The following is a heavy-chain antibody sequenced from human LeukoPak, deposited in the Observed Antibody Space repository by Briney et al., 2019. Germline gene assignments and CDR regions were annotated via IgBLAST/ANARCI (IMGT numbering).Heavy chain of an antibody. CDR2: MHHSGST. CDR3: ARNGGDSDFDI. Sequence: SETLSLTCAVSGGSISRSSWWTWVRQPPGKGLEWIGEMHHSGSTNYNPSLKSRVTLLADKSKNQFSLKLDSVTAADTAVYYCARNGGDSDFDIWGQGTMVIVSP. CDR1: GGSISRSSW. J-gene: IGHJ3*02. D-gene: IGHD4-23*01. V-gene: IGHV4-4*02.